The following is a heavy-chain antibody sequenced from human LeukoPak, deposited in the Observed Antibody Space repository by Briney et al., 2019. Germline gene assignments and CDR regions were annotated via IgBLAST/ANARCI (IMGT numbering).Heavy chain of an antibody. Sequence: SETLSLTCTVSGGSISSYYWSWIRQPAGKGLEWIGRIYTSGSTNYNPSLKSRVTMSVDTSKNQFSLKLSSVTAADTAVYYCAREGAPWSGPYLIDYWGQGTLATVSS. CDR3: AREGAPWSGPYLIDY. J-gene: IGHJ4*02. CDR1: GGSISSYY. V-gene: IGHV4-4*07. CDR2: IYTSGST. D-gene: IGHD2-15*01.